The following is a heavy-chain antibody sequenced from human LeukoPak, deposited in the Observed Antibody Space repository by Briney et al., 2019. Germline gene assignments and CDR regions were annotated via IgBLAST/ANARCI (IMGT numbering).Heavy chain of an antibody. V-gene: IGHV6-1*01. CDR3: ARDLSYCKGGTCTGGFDH. D-gene: IGHD2-15*01. CDR1: GDSVSSDSAA. CDR2: TFYRSKWYN. Sequence: SQTLSLTCAVSGDSVSSDSAAWNWIRQSPSRGLEWLGRTFYRSKWYNDYAVSVKSRITINPDTSKNQFSLQLNSVTPEDTAVYYCARDLSYCKGGTCTGGFDHWGQGALVTVSS. J-gene: IGHJ4*02.